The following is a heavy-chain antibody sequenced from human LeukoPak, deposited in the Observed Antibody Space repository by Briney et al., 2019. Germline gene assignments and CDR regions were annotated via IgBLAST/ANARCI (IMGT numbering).Heavy chain of an antibody. J-gene: IGHJ6*03. V-gene: IGHV4-34*01. D-gene: IGHD3-16*01. CDR3: ARVWAHYYYYMDV. CDR1: GGSFSGYY. CDR2: INHSGST. Sequence: SETLSLTCAVYGGSFSGYYWSWIHQPPGKGLEWIGEINHSGSTNYNPSLKSRVTISVDTSKNQFSLKLSSVTAADTAVYYCARVWAHYYYYMDVWGKGTTVTVSS.